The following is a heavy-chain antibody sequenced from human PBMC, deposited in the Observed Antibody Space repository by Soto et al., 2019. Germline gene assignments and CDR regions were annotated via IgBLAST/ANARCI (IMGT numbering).Heavy chain of an antibody. Sequence: EVQLVESGGGLVQPGGSLRLSCAASGFTFSSYSMNWVRQAPGKGLEWVSYISSSSSTIYYADSVKGRFTISRDNAKNSLYLQMNSLRDEDTAVYYCARDEAAGPAYCTNGVCYTGWYFDLWGRGTLVTVSS. V-gene: IGHV3-48*02. CDR2: ISSSSSTI. D-gene: IGHD2-8*01. CDR1: GFTFSSYS. J-gene: IGHJ2*01. CDR3: ARDEAAGPAYCTNGVCYTGWYFDL.